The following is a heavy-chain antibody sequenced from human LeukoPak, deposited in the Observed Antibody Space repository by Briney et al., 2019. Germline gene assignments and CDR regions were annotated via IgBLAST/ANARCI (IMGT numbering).Heavy chain of an antibody. CDR2: ISSSGDST. Sequence: GGSLRLSCAASGFTCSPCGMTWVRQAPGKGLEWVAAISSSGDSTAHADSVKGRFTISRDNSKNTVFLQMNSLRAEDTAVYYCAKTPGGYLDYWGQGTRVTVSS. J-gene: IGHJ4*02. CDR3: AKTPGGYLDY. CDR1: GFTCSPCG. V-gene: IGHV3-23*01.